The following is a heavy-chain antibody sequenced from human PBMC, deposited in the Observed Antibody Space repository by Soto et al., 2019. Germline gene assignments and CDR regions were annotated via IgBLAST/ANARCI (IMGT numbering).Heavy chain of an antibody. V-gene: IGHV5-10-1*01. D-gene: IGHD7-27*01. CDR1: GYSFTSYW. CDR2: IDPSDSYT. J-gene: IGHJ6*03. Sequence: PGESLKISCKSSGYSFTSYWISWVRQMPGKGLEWMGRIDPSDSYTNYSPSFQGHVTISADKSISTAYLQWSSLKASDTAMYYCARRFTGDFYYMDVWGKGTTVTVSS. CDR3: ARRFTGDFYYMDV.